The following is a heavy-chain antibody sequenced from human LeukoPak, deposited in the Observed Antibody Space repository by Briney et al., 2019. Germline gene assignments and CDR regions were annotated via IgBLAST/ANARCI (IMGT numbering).Heavy chain of an antibody. CDR2: ISGSGGST. J-gene: IGHJ4*02. CDR1: GFTFNSYA. D-gene: IGHD3-3*01. V-gene: IGHV3-23*01. CDR3: AKERNFWSGYYTGFDY. Sequence: GGSLRLSCAASGFTFNSYAMSWVRQAPGKGLEWVSAISGSGGSTYYADSVKGRFTISRDNSKNTLYLQMNSLRAEDTAVYYCAKERNFWSGYYTGFDYWGQGTLVTVSS.